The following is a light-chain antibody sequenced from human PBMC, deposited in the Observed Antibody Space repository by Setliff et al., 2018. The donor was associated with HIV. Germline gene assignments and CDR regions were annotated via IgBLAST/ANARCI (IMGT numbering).Light chain of an antibody. V-gene: IGLV2-14*01. CDR1: SSDVGGYSY. J-gene: IGLJ1*01. CDR2: EVR. CDR3: SSYASSNTLP. Sequence: QCALTQPASVSGSPGQSITISCTGTSSDVGGYSYVSWYQQHPGKAPKLIIYEVRNRPSGVSNRFSGSKSGNTASLTISGLQAEDEADYYCSSYASSNTLPFGTGTKVTVL.